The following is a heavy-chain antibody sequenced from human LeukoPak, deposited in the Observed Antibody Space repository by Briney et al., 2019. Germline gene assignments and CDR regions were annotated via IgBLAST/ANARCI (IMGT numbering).Heavy chain of an antibody. D-gene: IGHD3-22*01. CDR1: GLTFSSYA. Sequence: QPGGSLRLSCAASGLTFSSYAMSWVRQAPGKGLEWVSAISGSGGSTYYADSVKGRFTISRDNSKNTLYLQMNSLRAEDTAVYYCAKDISAIVVAGADYWGQGTLVTVSS. J-gene: IGHJ4*02. V-gene: IGHV3-23*01. CDR3: AKDISAIVVAGADY. CDR2: ISGSGGST.